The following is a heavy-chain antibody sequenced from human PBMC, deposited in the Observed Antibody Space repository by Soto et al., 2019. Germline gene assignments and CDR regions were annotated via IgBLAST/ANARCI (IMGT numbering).Heavy chain of an antibody. D-gene: IGHD6-13*01. CDR2: IYYSGST. CDR1: GGSISSYY. Sequence: QVQLQESGPGLVKPSETLSLTCTVSGGSISSYYWSWIRQPPGKGLEWIGYIYYSGSTNYNPSLKSRVTTSVDTSKNQFYLKLSSVTAADTAVYYCASSAQPLGTSYVDYWGQGTLVTVSS. V-gene: IGHV4-59*01. CDR3: ASSAQPLGTSYVDY. J-gene: IGHJ4*02.